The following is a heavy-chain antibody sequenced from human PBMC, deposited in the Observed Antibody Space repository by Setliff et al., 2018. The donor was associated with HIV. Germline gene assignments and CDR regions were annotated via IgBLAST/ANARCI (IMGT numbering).Heavy chain of an antibody. CDR3: ARDPPGSGFHLDY. V-gene: IGHV3-66*01. CDR2: INGGTTT. D-gene: IGHD5-12*01. Sequence: GGSLRLSCAASGFTFSTYRMNWVRQAPGKGLEWVSVINGGTTTYYADSVKGRFTISRDNSKNTLYLQMNSLRAEDTAVYYCARDPPGSGFHLDYWGQGTPVTVSS. J-gene: IGHJ4*02. CDR1: GFTFSTYR.